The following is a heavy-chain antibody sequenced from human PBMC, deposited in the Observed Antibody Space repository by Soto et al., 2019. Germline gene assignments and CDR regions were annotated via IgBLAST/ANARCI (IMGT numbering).Heavy chain of an antibody. CDR2: ISSSGSTI. CDR3: ASGMENGGPLGSVDY. D-gene: IGHD3-10*01. J-gene: IGHJ4*02. Sequence: QVQLVESGGGLVKPGGSLRLSCAASGFTFSDYYMSWIRQAPGKGLEWVSYISSSGSTIYYADSVKGRFTISRDNAKNSLDLKMNSVRAEVTAVYYCASGMENGGPLGSVDYWGQGTLVNVSS. CDR1: GFTFSDYY. V-gene: IGHV3-11*01.